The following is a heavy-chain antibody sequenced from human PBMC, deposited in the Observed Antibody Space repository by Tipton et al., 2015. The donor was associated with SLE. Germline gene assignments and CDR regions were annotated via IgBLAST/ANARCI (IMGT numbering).Heavy chain of an antibody. Sequence: LRLSCTVSGYSISSGFYWGWIRQPPGKGLEWIGNIYHSGSTFYNPSLKSRVTISVDTSKNQFSLKLSSVTAADAAVYYCARGDGYNFDYWGQGTLVTVSS. V-gene: IGHV4-38-2*02. CDR1: GYSISSGFY. D-gene: IGHD5-24*01. CDR3: ARGDGYNFDY. J-gene: IGHJ4*02. CDR2: IYHSGST.